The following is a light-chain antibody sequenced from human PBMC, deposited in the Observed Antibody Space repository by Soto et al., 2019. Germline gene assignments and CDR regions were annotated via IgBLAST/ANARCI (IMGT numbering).Light chain of an antibody. CDR1: QGISSY. V-gene: IGKV1-5*03. J-gene: IGKJ1*01. CDR3: QQYKTYWT. CDR2: KAS. Sequence: DIQLTQSPSFLSAPVGDRVTITCRASQGISSYLAWYQQKPGKAPKLLIYKASSLQSGVSSRFSGGGSGTEFTLTISSLQPDDFATYYCQQYKTYWTFGPGTKVDIK.